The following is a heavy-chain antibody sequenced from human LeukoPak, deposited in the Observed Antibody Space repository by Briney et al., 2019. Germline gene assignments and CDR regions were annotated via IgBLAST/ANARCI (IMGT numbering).Heavy chain of an antibody. D-gene: IGHD3-3*01. CDR2: ISYDGSNK. CDR3: AKDFRPITIFGVVSWYYGMDV. CDR1: GFTLSSYG. Sequence: PGGSLRLSCAASGFTLSSYGMDWGRQAPGKGLEWVAVISYDGSNKYYADSVKGRFTISRDNSKNTLYLQMNSLRAEDTAVYYCAKDFRPITIFGVVSWYYGMDVWGQGTTVTVSS. J-gene: IGHJ6*02. V-gene: IGHV3-30*18.